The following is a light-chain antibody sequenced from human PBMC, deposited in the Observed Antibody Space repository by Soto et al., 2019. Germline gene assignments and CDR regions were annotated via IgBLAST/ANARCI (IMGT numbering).Light chain of an antibody. CDR1: TSNIGSNA. Sequence: QAVVTQPPSASGTPGQRVTISCSGNTSNIGSNAVNWYQHLPGTAPRLLIYSTNQRPSGVPDRFSGSKSGTSASLAISGLQSEDEADYYCAPWDDSLNGPVFGGGTKVTVL. CDR3: APWDDSLNGPV. CDR2: STN. V-gene: IGLV1-44*01. J-gene: IGLJ3*02.